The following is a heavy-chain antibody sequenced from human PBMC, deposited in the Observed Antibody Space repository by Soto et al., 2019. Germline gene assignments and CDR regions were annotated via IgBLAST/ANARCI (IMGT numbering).Heavy chain of an antibody. J-gene: IGHJ5*02. Sequence: QAQLQQWGAGLLKPSETLSLTCAVYGGSFSGYYWSWIRQPPGKGLEWIGEINHSGSTNYNPSLKSRVTISVDTSKNQFSLKLGSVTAADTAVYYCAAGDFWSGYHAGWFDPWGQGTLVTVSS. V-gene: IGHV4-34*01. CDR2: INHSGST. CDR3: AAGDFWSGYHAGWFDP. D-gene: IGHD3-3*01. CDR1: GGSFSGYY.